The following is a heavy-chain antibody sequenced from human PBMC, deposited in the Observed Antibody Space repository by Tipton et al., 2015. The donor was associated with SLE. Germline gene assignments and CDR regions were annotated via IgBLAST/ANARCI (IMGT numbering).Heavy chain of an antibody. CDR3: ARDSVWELLDY. D-gene: IGHD1-26*01. CDR1: GFTFSSYS. Sequence: LRLSCAASGFTFSSYSMNWVRQAPGKGLEWIGEINHSGSTNYNPSLKSRVTISVDTSKNQFSLKLSSVTAADTAVYYCARDSVWELLDYWGQGTLVTVSS. J-gene: IGHJ4*02. CDR2: INHSGST. V-gene: IGHV4-34*01.